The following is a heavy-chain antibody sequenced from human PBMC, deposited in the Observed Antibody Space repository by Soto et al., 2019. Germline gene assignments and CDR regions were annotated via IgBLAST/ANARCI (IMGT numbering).Heavy chain of an antibody. Sequence: QVQLQESGPGLVKPSQTLSLTCTVSGGSISSGGYYWSWIRQHPGKGLEWIGYIYYSGSTYYNPSLQGPVTLSVHTSKNQCSLKLSSVTAADTAVYYCAREEGGGYDHRWFDPWGQGTLVTVSS. CDR1: GGSISSGGYY. CDR3: AREEGGGYDHRWFDP. J-gene: IGHJ5*02. CDR2: IYYSGST. D-gene: IGHD5-12*01. V-gene: IGHV4-31*01.